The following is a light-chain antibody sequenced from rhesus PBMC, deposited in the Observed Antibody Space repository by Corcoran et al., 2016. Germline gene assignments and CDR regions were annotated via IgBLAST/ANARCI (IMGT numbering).Light chain of an antibody. CDR3: QQYNNSPFT. CDR2: YAS. V-gene: IGKV1-66*01. Sequence: DIQMTQSPSSLSASVGDTVTITCRASPGLNNYLSWSQQQPGKAPKPLIYYASSLAKGVQSRISGSGSGTDYTPTITSLQPEDIATFYCQQYNNSPFTFGPGTKLDIK. J-gene: IGKJ3*01. CDR1: PGLNNY.